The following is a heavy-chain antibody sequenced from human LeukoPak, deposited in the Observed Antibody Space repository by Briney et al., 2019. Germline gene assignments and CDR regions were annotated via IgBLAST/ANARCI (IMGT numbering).Heavy chain of an antibody. V-gene: IGHV3-30-3*02. Sequence: GGSLRLSCAASGFTFSSYAMHWVRQAPGKGLEWVAVISYDGSNKYYADSVKGRFTISRDNSMNTLYLQMNSLRAEDTAVYYCAKIGIGANMDYWGQGTLVTVSS. CDR3: AKIGIGANMDY. CDR2: ISYDGSNK. D-gene: IGHD2/OR15-2a*01. CDR1: GFTFSSYA. J-gene: IGHJ4*02.